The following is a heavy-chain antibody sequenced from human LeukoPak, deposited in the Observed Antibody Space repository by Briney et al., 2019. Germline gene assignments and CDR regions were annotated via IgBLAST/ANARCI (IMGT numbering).Heavy chain of an antibody. CDR3: ARGGGTIFGVVIPPYYYYYGMDV. Sequence: PSETLSLTCTVSGGSISSYYWSWIRQPPGKGLEWIGYIYYSGSTNYNPSLKSRVTISVDTSKNQFSLKLSSVTAADTAVYYCARGGGTIFGVVIPPYYYYYGMDVWGQGTTVTVSS. V-gene: IGHV4-59*01. CDR1: GGSISSYY. D-gene: IGHD3-3*01. J-gene: IGHJ6*02. CDR2: IYYSGST.